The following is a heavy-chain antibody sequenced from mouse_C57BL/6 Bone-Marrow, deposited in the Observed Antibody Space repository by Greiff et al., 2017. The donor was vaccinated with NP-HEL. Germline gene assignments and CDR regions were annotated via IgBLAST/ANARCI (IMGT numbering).Heavy chain of an antibody. CDR1: GFTFSNYW. CDR3: TKEYGGGFAY. J-gene: IGHJ3*01. CDR2: IRLKSDNYAT. V-gene: IGHV6-3*01. Sequence: EVHLVESGGGLVQPGGSMKLSCVASGFTFSNYWMNWVRQSPEQGLEWVAQIRLKSDNYATHYAESVKGRFTISRDDSKSSVYLQMNNLRAEDTGIYYCTKEYGGGFAYWGQGTLVTVSA. D-gene: IGHD5-1*01.